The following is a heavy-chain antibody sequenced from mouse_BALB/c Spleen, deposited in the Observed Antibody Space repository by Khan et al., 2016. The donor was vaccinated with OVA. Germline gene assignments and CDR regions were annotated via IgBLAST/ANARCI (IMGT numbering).Heavy chain of an antibody. D-gene: IGHD2-2*01. CDR1: GYSFTSYY. CDR3: TRHGYVAWFTY. CDR2: IDPFSGGT. V-gene: IGHV1S135*01. Sequence: EVQLQESGPELMKPGASVKISCKASGYSFTSYYIHWVIQSHGKSLEWIGYIDPFSGGTTFNQKFKGKVTLTVDKSSNTAYIHLINLTSEDSAVYYCTRHGYVAWFTYWGQGTLVTVSA. J-gene: IGHJ3*01.